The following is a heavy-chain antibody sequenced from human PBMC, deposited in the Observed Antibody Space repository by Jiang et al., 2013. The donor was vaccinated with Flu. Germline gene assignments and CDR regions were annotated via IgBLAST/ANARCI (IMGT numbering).Heavy chain of an antibody. D-gene: IGHD5-18*01. CDR3: ARHNRGYSYGWGGASDY. V-gene: IGHV4-39*01. J-gene: IGHJ4*02. CDR1: GVSISSSVYY. CDR2: IFYGGST. Sequence: SGSGLVKPSETLSLTCTVSGVSISSSVYYWGWIRQPPGKGLEWIGSIFYGGSTYYNPSLKSRVTISVDTSKNQFSLKLSSVTAADTAVYYCARHNRGYSYGWGGASDYWGQGTLVTVSS.